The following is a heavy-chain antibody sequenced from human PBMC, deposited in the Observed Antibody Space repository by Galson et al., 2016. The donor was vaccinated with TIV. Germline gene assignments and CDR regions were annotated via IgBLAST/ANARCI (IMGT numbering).Heavy chain of an antibody. CDR3: ARHPDCSGSGGYCYSAWFDP. Sequence: SVKVSCKASGGTFSNYAVSWVRQAPGQGLEWMGRIIPFFRAANSAQKFQGRLTITADESTSTAYMELTSLRSEDTAVYYCARHPDCSGSGGYCYSAWFDPWGQGALVTVSS. D-gene: IGHD2-15*01. J-gene: IGHJ5*02. CDR2: IIPFFRAA. CDR1: GGTFSNYA. V-gene: IGHV1-69*13.